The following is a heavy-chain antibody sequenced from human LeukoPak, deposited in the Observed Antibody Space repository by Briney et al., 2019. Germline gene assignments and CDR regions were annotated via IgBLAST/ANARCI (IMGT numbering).Heavy chain of an antibody. Sequence: GGSLRLSCAASGFTFSNYWMHWVRQAPGKGLVWVSRIKSDGSSTNYADSVKGRFTISRDNVKNTLYLQMNSLRADDTAVYYCARVSCSSTSCYPFDIWGQGTMVTVSS. D-gene: IGHD2-2*01. CDR1: GFTFSNYW. CDR3: ARVSCSSTSCYPFDI. J-gene: IGHJ3*02. V-gene: IGHV3-74*01. CDR2: IKSDGSST.